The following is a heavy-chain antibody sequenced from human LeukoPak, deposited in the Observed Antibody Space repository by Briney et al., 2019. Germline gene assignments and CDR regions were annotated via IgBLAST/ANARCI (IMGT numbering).Heavy chain of an antibody. CDR2: IYSGGTT. J-gene: IGHJ4*02. CDR3: ARGPRPGSSGYPNLDY. Sequence: PWGSLRLSCAASGVTVSSNYLNWVRKPPPQGQELESLIYSGGTTNYADSVKGRFTISRDNSKNTLYLQMNSLRAEDTAVYYCARGPRPGSSGYPNLDYWGQGTLVTVSS. CDR1: GVTVSSNY. V-gene: IGHV3-53*01. D-gene: IGHD3-22*01.